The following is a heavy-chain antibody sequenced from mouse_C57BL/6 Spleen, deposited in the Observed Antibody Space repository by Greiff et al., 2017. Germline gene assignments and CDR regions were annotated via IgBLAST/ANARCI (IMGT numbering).Heavy chain of an antibody. D-gene: IGHD2-1*01. J-gene: IGHJ1*03. Sequence: VQLKESGGGLVKPGGSLKLSCAASGFTFSSYAMSWVRQTPEKRLEWVATISDGGSYTYYPDNVKGRFTIPRDNATNNLYLQMSHLKSEDTAMYYCASAGGNYLYWYFDVWGTGTTVTVSS. V-gene: IGHV5-4*01. CDR2: ISDGGSYT. CDR1: GFTFSSYA. CDR3: ASAGGNYLYWYFDV.